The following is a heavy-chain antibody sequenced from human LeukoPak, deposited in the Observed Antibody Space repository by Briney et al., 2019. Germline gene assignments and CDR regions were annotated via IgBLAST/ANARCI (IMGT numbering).Heavy chain of an antibody. Sequence: PGGSLRLSCAASGFTFSDYYMSWIRQAPGKGLEGVSYISSSGSTIYYADSVKGRFTISRDNAKNSLYLQMNSLRAEDTAVYYCARDQAWELLRVPLDYWGQGTLVTVSS. D-gene: IGHD1-26*01. J-gene: IGHJ4*02. CDR3: ARDQAWELLRVPLDY. CDR1: GFTFSDYY. CDR2: ISSSGSTI. V-gene: IGHV3-11*01.